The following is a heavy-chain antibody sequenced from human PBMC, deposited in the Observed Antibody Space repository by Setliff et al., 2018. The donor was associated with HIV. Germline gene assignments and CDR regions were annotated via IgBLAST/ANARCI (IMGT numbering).Heavy chain of an antibody. CDR2: IKEDGSAT. CDR1: GFSFSKYS. D-gene: IGHD3-10*01. Sequence: GGSLRLSCAALGFSFSKYSMSWVRQAPGKGLEWVANIKEDGSATYYVESVRGRFTISRDNPNNLLYLQMDSLRGEDTAVYYCARDRNYASGSWAYYFDYWGQGTLVTVSS. J-gene: IGHJ4*02. CDR3: ARDRNYASGSWAYYFDY. V-gene: IGHV3-7*01.